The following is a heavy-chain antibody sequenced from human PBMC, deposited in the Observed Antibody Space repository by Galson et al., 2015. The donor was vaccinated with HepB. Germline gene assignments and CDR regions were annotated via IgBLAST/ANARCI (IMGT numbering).Heavy chain of an antibody. CDR1: GFTFSSYS. V-gene: IGHV3-21*01. D-gene: IGHD6-13*01. CDR2: ISSSSSYI. J-gene: IGHJ4*02. Sequence: SLRLSCAASGFTFSSYSMNWVRQAPGKGLEWVSSISSSSSYIYYADSVKGRFTISRDNAKNSLYLQMNSLRAEDTAVYYCARELTEGQQLNGYWGQGTLVTVPS. CDR3: ARELTEGQQLNGY.